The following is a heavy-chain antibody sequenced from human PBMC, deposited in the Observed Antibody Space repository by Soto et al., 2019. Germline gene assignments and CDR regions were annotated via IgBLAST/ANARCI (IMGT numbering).Heavy chain of an antibody. J-gene: IGHJ6*02. V-gene: IGHV4-38-2*01. CDR1: GYSIDSGY. CDR2: IYHSGST. CDR3: AKYGEDYYDGMDV. Sequence: SETLSLTCAVSGYSIDSGYWGWIRQPPGKGLEWIGNIYHSGSTYYNPSLKSRVTISIDTSKNQFSLKVSSVTAADTAVYYCAKYGEDYYDGMDVWGQGTTVTVSS. D-gene: IGHD4-17*01.